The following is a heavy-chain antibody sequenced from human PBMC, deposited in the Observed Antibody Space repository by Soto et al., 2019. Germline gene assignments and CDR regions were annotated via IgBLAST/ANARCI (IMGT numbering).Heavy chain of an antibody. CDR2: IKQDGSEK. CDR1: GFTFSSYW. J-gene: IGHJ2*01. Sequence: GGSLRLSCAASGFTFSSYWMSWVRQAPGKGLEWVANIKQDGSEKYYVDSVKGRFTISRDNAKNSLYLQMNSLRAEDTAVYYCATNPLGIYWYFDLWGRGTLVTVSS. D-gene: IGHD7-27*01. V-gene: IGHV3-7*01. CDR3: ATNPLGIYWYFDL.